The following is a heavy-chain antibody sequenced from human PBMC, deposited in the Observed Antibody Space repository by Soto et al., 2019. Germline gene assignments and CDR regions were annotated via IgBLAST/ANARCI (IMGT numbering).Heavy chain of an antibody. CDR1: GGTFSGYA. V-gene: IGHV1-69*13. CDR3: ARDLVVVTDPVGYYGMDV. D-gene: IGHD2-21*02. J-gene: IGHJ6*02. Sequence: SVKVSCKASGGTFSGYAISWVRQAPGQGVEWMGGIIPIFGTANYAQKFQGRVTITADESKSTAYMELRSLRSEDTAVYYCARDLVVVTDPVGYYGMDVWGQGTTVTVSS. CDR2: IIPIFGTA.